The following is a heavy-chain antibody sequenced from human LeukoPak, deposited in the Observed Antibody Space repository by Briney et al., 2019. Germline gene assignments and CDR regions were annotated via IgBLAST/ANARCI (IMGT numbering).Heavy chain of an antibody. Sequence: PGRSLRLSCAASGFTFDDYGMFWVRQAPGKGLEWVAVVSYDGSNKYYADSVKGRFTISRDNSKNTLYLQMNSLRAEDTAVYYCAKEGYYDSSGYYPPHFDYWGQGTLVTVSS. J-gene: IGHJ4*02. V-gene: IGHV3-30*18. CDR2: VSYDGSNK. CDR3: AKEGYYDSSGYYPPHFDY. CDR1: GFTFDDYG. D-gene: IGHD3-22*01.